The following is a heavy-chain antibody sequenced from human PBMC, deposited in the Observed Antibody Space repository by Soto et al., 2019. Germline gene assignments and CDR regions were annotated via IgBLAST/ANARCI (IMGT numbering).Heavy chain of an antibody. J-gene: IGHJ1*01. D-gene: IGHD6-13*01. CDR2: IYHSGST. V-gene: IGHV4-4*02. Sequence: PSETLSLTCAVSGGSISSSNWWSWVRQPPGKGLEWIGEIYHSGSTNYNPSLKSRVTISVDTSKNPFSLKLSSVTAADTAVYYCAIRYSRSSKYIHHSRQATLVTVSS. CDR3: AIRYSRSSKYIHH. CDR1: GGSISSSNW.